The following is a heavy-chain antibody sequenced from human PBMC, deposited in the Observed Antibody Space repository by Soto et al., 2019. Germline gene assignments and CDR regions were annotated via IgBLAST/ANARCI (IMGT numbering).Heavy chain of an antibody. CDR2: IYPGDSDT. CDR3: AGHRKESGYYYYYGMDV. V-gene: IGHV5-51*01. CDR1: GYSFTSYW. Sequence: GESLTISCKGSGYSFTSYWIGWVRQMPGKGLEWMGIIYPGDSDTRYSPSFQGQVTISADKSISTAYLQWSSLKASDTAMYYCAGHRKESGYYYYYGMDVWGQGTTVTVSS. J-gene: IGHJ6*02. D-gene: IGHD3-3*01.